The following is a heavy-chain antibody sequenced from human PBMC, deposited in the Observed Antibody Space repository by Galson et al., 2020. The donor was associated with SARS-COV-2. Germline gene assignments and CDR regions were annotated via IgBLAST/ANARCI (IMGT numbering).Heavy chain of an antibody. D-gene: IGHD3-3*01. J-gene: IGHJ6*03. CDR1: GGTFSSYA. V-gene: IGHV1-69*05. CDR2: IIPIFGTA. CDR3: ARDFLNYDFWSGYYKIGDPRGPYYYYYYMDV. Sequence: ASVKVSCKASGGTFSSYAISWVRQAPGQGLEWMGGIIPIFGTANYAQKFQGRVTITTDESTSTAYMELSSLRSEDTAVYYCARDFLNYDFWSGYYKIGDPRGPYYYYYYMDVWGKGTTVTVSS.